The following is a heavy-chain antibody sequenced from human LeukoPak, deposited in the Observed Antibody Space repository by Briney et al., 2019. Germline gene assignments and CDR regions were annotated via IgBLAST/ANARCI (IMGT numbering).Heavy chain of an antibody. J-gene: IGHJ6*03. CDR2: MNPNSGNT. V-gene: IGHV1-8*01. CDR3: AGGGAVVGYYYYYYMDV. CDR1: GYTFTSYD. Sequence: PVASVKVSCKASGYTFTSYDINWVRQATGQGLEWMGWMNPNSGNTGYAQKFQGRVTMTRNTSISTAYMELSSLRSEDTAVYYCAGGGAVVGYYYYYYMDVWGKGTTVTVSS. D-gene: IGHD6-19*01.